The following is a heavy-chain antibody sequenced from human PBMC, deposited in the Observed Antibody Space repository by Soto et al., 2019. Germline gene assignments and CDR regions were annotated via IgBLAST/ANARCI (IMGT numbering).Heavy chain of an antibody. Sequence: PSETLSLTCTVSHGSITRSTFYWGWIRQPPGKGLEWIGYIYYSGSTNYNPSLKSRVTISVDTSKNQFSLKLSSVTAADTAVYYCARRSKELSFDIWGQGTMVTVSS. CDR1: HGSITRSTFY. V-gene: IGHV4-61*05. CDR3: ARRSKELSFDI. J-gene: IGHJ3*02. D-gene: IGHD1-26*01. CDR2: IYYSGST.